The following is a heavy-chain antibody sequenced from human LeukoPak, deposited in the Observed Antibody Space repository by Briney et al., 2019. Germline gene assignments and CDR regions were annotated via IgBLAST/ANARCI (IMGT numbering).Heavy chain of an antibody. CDR1: GFTFSSYN. D-gene: IGHD6-13*01. CDR3: ARGLHGSWLSFDY. J-gene: IGHJ4*02. CDR2: IRSSSTTI. Sequence: GGSLRLSCAASGFTFSSYNMNWVRQAPGKGLEWVSYIRSSSTTIYYADSVKGRFTISRDNAKNSLFLQMNSLRAEDTAMYYCARGLHGSWLSFDYWGQGTLVTVSS. V-gene: IGHV3-48*04.